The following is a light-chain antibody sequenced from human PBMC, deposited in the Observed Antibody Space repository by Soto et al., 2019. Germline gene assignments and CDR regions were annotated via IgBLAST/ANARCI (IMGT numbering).Light chain of an antibody. CDR3: QQYGSSPQT. J-gene: IGKJ1*01. CDR2: DAS. V-gene: IGKV3-20*01. Sequence: IVLTQSPGTLSLSPGERATLSCRASQSVRSSYLAWYQQKPGQSPRLLIYDASSRATGIPDRFSGGGSGTDFTLTIGTLEPEDFAVYYCQQYGSSPQTFGQGTKVDIK. CDR1: QSVRSSY.